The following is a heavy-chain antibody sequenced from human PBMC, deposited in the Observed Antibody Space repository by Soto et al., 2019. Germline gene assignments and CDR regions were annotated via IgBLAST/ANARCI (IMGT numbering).Heavy chain of an antibody. J-gene: IGHJ4*02. CDR3: AKVLGYSGYDPVVGLDY. CDR2: ISGSGGST. D-gene: IGHD5-12*01. Sequence: GGSLRLSCAASGFTFSSYAMSWVRQAPGKGLEWVSAISGSGGSTYYADSVKGRFTISRDNSKNTLYLQMNSLRAEDTAVYYCAKVLGYSGYDPVVGLDYWGQGTLVTVSS. V-gene: IGHV3-23*01. CDR1: GFTFSSYA.